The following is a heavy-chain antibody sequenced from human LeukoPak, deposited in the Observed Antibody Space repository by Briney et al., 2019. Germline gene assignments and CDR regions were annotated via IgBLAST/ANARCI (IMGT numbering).Heavy chain of an antibody. CDR3: ARGKLSAYSYGPPHPTTQSGFDY. CDR2: IYYSGST. CDR1: GYSISSSSYY. J-gene: IGHJ4*02. D-gene: IGHD5-18*01. V-gene: IGHV4-39*01. Sequence: SETLSLTCTVSGYSISSSSYYWGWIRQPPGKGLEWIGSIYYSGSTYYNPSLKSRVTISVDTSKNQFSLKLSSVTAADTAVYYCARGKLSAYSYGPPHPTTQSGFDYWGQGTLVTVSS.